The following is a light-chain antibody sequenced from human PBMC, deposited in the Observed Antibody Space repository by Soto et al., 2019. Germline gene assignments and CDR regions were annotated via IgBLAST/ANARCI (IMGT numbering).Light chain of an antibody. V-gene: IGKV1-5*01. CDR3: QQYNNYFSWT. J-gene: IGKJ1*01. CDR2: DAS. CDR1: QSISIW. Sequence: DIPMTQSPSTLSASVGDRVTITCRASQSISIWLAWYQQKPGKAPNILIYDASTLVSGVPSRFSGSGSGTEFTLTITRLQPDDDATYYCQQYNNYFSWTFVQVTKVAIK.